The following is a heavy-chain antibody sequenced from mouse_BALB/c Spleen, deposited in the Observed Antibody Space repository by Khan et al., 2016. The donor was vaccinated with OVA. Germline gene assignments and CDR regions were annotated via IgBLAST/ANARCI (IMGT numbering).Heavy chain of an antibody. Sequence: EVQLVESGPGLVKPSQSLSLTCTVTGYSITSEYAWNWIRHFPGNKLEWMGYINYSGNTRYNPSLKNRISITRDTSKNPFFLQLNSVTTEDTATYYGTRKDYYDYDPFPYWGQGTLVTVSA. D-gene: IGHD2-4*01. CDR2: INYSGNT. V-gene: IGHV3-2*02. CDR1: GYSITSEYA. J-gene: IGHJ3*01. CDR3: TRKDYYDYDPFPY.